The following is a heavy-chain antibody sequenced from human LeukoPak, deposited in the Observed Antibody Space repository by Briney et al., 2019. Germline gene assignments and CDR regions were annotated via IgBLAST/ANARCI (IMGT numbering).Heavy chain of an antibody. J-gene: IGHJ4*02. V-gene: IGHV4-59*11. D-gene: IGHD5-18*01. CDR2: LLDSWRT. CDR3: ATIRRGSIYGYFDF. CDR1: GASMSTHH. Sequence: SETLSLTCTVSGASMSTHHWSWLRQPPGKGLEWIGYLLDSWRTKDNPSLQSRVTLSADTSKNQFSLRLTSVTAADTAVYYCATIRRGSIYGYFDFWGQGILVTVSS.